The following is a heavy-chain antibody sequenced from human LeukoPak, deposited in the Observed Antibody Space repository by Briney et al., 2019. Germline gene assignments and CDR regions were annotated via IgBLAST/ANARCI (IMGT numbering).Heavy chain of an antibody. D-gene: IGHD1-26*01. CDR1: GGSISSGSYY. V-gene: IGHV4-61*02. CDR3: ARVKYGSYSDY. Sequence: SETLSLTCTVSGGSISSGSYYWSWIRQPAGKGLEWIGRIYTSGSTNYNPSLKSRVTISVDTSKNQFSLKLSSVTAADTAVYYCARVKYGSYSDYWGQGTLVTVSS. J-gene: IGHJ4*02. CDR2: IYTSGST.